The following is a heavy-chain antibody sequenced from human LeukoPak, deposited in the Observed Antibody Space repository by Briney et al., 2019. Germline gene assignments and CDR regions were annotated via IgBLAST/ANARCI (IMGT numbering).Heavy chain of an antibody. Sequence: GGSLRLSCAASGFTFSSYAMTWVRQAPGKGLEWLSGISGSGGTTYYADSVKGRFTISRDNSKNTLYLQMNSLRAEDTAVYYCAKDPPSSSSSWYGYWGQGTLVTVSS. V-gene: IGHV3-23*01. CDR3: AKDPPSSSSSWYGY. CDR1: GFTFSSYA. J-gene: IGHJ4*02. CDR2: ISGSGGTT. D-gene: IGHD6-13*01.